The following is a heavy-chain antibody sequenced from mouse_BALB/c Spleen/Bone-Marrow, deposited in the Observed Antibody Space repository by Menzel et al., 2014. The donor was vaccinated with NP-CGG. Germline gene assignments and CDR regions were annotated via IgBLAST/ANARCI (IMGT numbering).Heavy chain of an antibody. CDR2: IHPSDSET. D-gene: IGHD2-4*01. J-gene: IGHJ4*01. Sequence: VQLQQSGAELVRPGASVKLSCKASGYSFTSYWMNWVKQRPGQGLEWIGMIHPSDSETRLNRKFKDKATLTVDKSSSTAYMQLNSPTSGESAVYYCARDYDGYYAMDYWGPRTSGNVSS. V-gene: IGHV1S82*01. CDR3: ARDYDGYYAMDY. CDR1: GYSFTSYW.